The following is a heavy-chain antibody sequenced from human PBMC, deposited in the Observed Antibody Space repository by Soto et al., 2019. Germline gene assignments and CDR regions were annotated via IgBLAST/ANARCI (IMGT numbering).Heavy chain of an antibody. D-gene: IGHD2-15*01. CDR3: AKRRGAGGHFDY. V-gene: IGHV3-23*01. J-gene: IGHJ4*02. Sequence: PGGSLRLSCAAPGFTFSSYAMGWVRQGPGKGLEWVAVVSIGGSTHYADSVRGRFTISRDNSKNTLSLQMNSLTAEDTAVYFCAKRRGAGGHFDYWGQGALLTVSS. CDR2: VSIGGST. CDR1: GFTFSSYA.